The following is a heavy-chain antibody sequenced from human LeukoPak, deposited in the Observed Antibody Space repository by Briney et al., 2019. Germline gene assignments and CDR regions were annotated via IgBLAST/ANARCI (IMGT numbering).Heavy chain of an antibody. CDR1: GGSISSYY. CDR2: IYYSGST. CDR3: ARGDAYYDFWSGYYTGWHFDY. V-gene: IGHV4-59*01. D-gene: IGHD3-3*01. J-gene: IGHJ4*02. Sequence: PSETLSLTCTVSGGSISSYYWSWIRQTPGKGLEWIGYIYYSGSTNYNPSLKSRVTIAVDTSKNQFSLKLSSVTAADTAVYYCARGDAYYDFWSGYYTGWHFDYWGQGTLVTVSS.